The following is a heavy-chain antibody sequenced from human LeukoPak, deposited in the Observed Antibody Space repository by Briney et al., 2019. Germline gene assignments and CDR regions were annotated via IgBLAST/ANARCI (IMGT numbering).Heavy chain of an antibody. CDR1: GFTFSSYA. V-gene: IGHV3-30*04. J-gene: IGHJ4*02. CDR3: ASEIIFGSFDY. Sequence: GGSLRLSCAASGFTFSSYAMHWIRQAPGKGLEWVAVISYDGSNKYYADSVKGRFTISRDNSKSTLYLQMNSLRAEDTAVYYCASEIIFGSFDYWGQGTLVTVSS. D-gene: IGHD3-3*01. CDR2: ISYDGSNK.